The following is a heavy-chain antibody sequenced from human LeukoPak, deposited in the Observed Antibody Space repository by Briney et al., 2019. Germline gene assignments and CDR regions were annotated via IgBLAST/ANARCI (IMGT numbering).Heavy chain of an antibody. CDR3: TSLAYSSSSGLDY. V-gene: IGHV3-73*01. J-gene: IGHJ4*02. CDR2: IRSKANSFAT. CDR1: GFTFSGSA. D-gene: IGHD6-6*01. Sequence: AGGSLKLSCAASGFTFSGSAMHWLRQASEKGLEWVGRIRSKANSFATAYAASVKGRFTISRDDSKNTAYLQMNSLKTEETAVYYCTSLAYSSSSGLDYWGQGTLVTVSS.